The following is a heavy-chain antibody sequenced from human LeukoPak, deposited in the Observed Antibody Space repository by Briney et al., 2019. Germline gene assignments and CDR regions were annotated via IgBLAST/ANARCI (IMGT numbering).Heavy chain of an antibody. V-gene: IGHV3-21*01. D-gene: IGHD6-19*01. CDR3: ARDRDGSGWHDY. Sequence: SGGSLRLSCAGSGFIFSSYEMNWVRQAPGKGLEWVSSISSSSSYIYFADSVKGRFTSSRDNAKNSLYLQMNSLRAEDTAVYYCARDRDGSGWHDYWGQGTLVTVSS. CDR2: ISSSSSYI. J-gene: IGHJ4*02. CDR1: GFIFSSYE.